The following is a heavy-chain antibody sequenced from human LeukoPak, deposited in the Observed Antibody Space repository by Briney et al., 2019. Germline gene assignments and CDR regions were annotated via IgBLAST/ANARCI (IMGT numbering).Heavy chain of an antibody. V-gene: IGHV3-23*01. CDR1: GFTLSSYA. Sequence: GGSLRLSCAASGFTLSSYAMSWVRQAPGKGLEWVSAIRNSGGITYYADSVKGRFTISRDNSKNMLYLQMNSLRAEDTAVYYCAKAELGVDTFFDYWGQGTLVTVSS. CDR3: AKAELGVDTFFDY. D-gene: IGHD3-3*01. CDR2: IRNSGGIT. J-gene: IGHJ4*02.